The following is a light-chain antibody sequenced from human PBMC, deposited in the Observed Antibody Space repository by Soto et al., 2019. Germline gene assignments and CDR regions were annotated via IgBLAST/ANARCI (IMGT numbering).Light chain of an antibody. V-gene: IGKV2-28*01. J-gene: IGKJ4*01. CDR1: QSLLHSNGYNY. CDR2: WAS. Sequence: DIVVTQSPLSLPVTPGEPASISFRSSQSLLHSNGYNYLDWYLQKPGQSPQLIIYWASTRESGVPERFSGSGSGTDFTLTISSLEAEDVAFYWCQQYFDVPFTFGGGTKV. CDR3: QQYFDVPFT.